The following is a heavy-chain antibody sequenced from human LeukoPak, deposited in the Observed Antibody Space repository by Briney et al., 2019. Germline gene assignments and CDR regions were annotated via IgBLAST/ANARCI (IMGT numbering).Heavy chain of an antibody. CDR3: ARSPPTTSKNWFDP. J-gene: IGHJ5*02. V-gene: IGHV1-18*01. CDR1: GYTFTSYG. CDR2: ISAYNGNT. D-gene: IGHD1-14*01. Sequence: ASVKVSCKASGYTFTSYGISWVRQAPGQGLEWMGWISAYNGNTNYAQKLQGRVTMTTDTSTSTAYMELRSPRSDDTAVYYCARSPPTTSKNWFDPWGQGTLVTVSS.